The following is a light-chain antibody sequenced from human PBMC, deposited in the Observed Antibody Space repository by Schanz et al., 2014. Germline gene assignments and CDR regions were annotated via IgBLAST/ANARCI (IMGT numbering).Light chain of an antibody. Sequence: EIVMTQSPATLSVSPGERATLSCRASQSVSSNLAWYQHKPGQAPRLLIYGASTRATGIPDRFSGSGSGTDFTLTINRLEPEDFAVYYCQQYGSSMWTFGQGTRVEIK. CDR3: QQYGSSMWT. V-gene: IGKV3-15*01. CDR2: GAS. CDR1: QSVSSN. J-gene: IGKJ1*01.